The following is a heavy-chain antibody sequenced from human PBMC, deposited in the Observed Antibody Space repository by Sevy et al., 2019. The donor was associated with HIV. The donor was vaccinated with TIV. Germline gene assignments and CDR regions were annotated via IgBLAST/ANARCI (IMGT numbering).Heavy chain of an antibody. CDR3: ARLQSCGGDCYYFDS. CDR2: ISYDGSNK. V-gene: IGHV3-30*03. Sequence: GGSLRLSCAASGFTFSSYGMHWVRQAPGKGLEWVAVISYDGSNKYYADSVKGRFTISRDNARNSLDLQMTSLRTEDTAVYYCARLQSCGGDCYYFDSWGQGALVTVSS. D-gene: IGHD2-21*02. J-gene: IGHJ4*02. CDR1: GFTFSSYG.